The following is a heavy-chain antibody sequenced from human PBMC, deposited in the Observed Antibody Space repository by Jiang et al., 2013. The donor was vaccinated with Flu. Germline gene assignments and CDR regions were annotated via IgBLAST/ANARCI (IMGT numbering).Heavy chain of an antibody. V-gene: IGHV1-69*05. J-gene: IGHJ4*02. D-gene: IGHD6-19*01. CDR1: GGTFSSYA. CDR2: IIPIFGTA. CDR3: ARDGEPAGYASGWYYFDY. Sequence: SGAEVKKPGSSVKVSCKASGGTFSSYAISWVRQAPGQGLEWMGGIIPIFGTANYAQKFQGRVTITRDTSASAAYMELSSLRSEDTAVYYCARDGEPAGYASGWYYFDYWGQGTLVTVSS.